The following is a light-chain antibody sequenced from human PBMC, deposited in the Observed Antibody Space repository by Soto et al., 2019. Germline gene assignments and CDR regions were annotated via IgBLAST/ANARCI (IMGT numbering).Light chain of an antibody. J-gene: IGKJ4*01. CDR1: QSISSY. V-gene: IGKV1-39*01. CDR3: QQIYSAPLT. Sequence: DIQMTQSPSSLSASVGDRVTITCRASQSISSYLNWYQQKPGKAPKLLIYAASSLQSGVPSRFSGSGSETEFTLSISSLQPEDFATYFCQQIYSAPLTFGGETNVDIK. CDR2: AAS.